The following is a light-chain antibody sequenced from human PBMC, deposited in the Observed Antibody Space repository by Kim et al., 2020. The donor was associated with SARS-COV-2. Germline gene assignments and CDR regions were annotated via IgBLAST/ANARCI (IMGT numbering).Light chain of an antibody. CDR1: SSDVVGYNY. Sequence: QSITLSCTGTSSDVVGYNYVSWYQQHPGKAPKLMIYDVSNRPSAVSNRFSGSKSGNTASLAISGLQAEDGADYYCSSYTSSSTDVVFGGGTQLTVL. CDR2: DVS. CDR3: SSYTSSSTDVV. J-gene: IGLJ2*01. V-gene: IGLV2-14*03.